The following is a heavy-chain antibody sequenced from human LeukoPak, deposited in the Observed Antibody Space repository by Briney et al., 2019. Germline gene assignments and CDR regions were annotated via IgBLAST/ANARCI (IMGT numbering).Heavy chain of an antibody. CDR2: IYYSGST. Sequence: PSETLSLTCTVSGGSISSGDYYWSWIRQPPGKGLEWIGCIYYSGSTYYNPSLKSRVTISVDTSKNQFSLKLSSVTAADTAVYYCAREGRVMDDILTGYTTYYFDYWGPGTLVTVSS. CDR1: GGSISSGDYY. D-gene: IGHD3-9*01. V-gene: IGHV4-30-4*01. J-gene: IGHJ4*02. CDR3: AREGRVMDDILTGYTTYYFDY.